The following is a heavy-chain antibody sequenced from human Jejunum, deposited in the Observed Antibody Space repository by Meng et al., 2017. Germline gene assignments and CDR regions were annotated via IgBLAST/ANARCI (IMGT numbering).Heavy chain of an antibody. Sequence: QAQLVESGGGVVKAGGSRRLSCAASGLTFSDFFMCWIRQAPGKGLEWLSFISSRGDTIYYADSVKGRFTISRDNAKKSLYLQINSLRAEDTAMYYCAGGPGGGRDYWGQGTLVTVSS. CDR3: AGGPGGGRDY. CDR2: ISSRGDTI. J-gene: IGHJ4*02. CDR1: GLTFSDFF. V-gene: IGHV3-11*01. D-gene: IGHD1-1*01.